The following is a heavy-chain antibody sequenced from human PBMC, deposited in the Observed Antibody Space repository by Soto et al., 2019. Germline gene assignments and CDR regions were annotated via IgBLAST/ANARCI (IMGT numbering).Heavy chain of an antibody. CDR1: GYTFTSYY. Sequence: ASVKVSCKASGYTFTSYYMHWVRQAPGQGLEWMGTINPSGGSTSYAQKFQGRVTMTRDTSTSTVYMELSSLRSEDTAVYYCARVLRFGGALGWFDPWGQGTLVTVSS. CDR2: INPSGGST. CDR3: ARVLRFGGALGWFDP. V-gene: IGHV1-46*01. D-gene: IGHD3-10*01. J-gene: IGHJ5*02.